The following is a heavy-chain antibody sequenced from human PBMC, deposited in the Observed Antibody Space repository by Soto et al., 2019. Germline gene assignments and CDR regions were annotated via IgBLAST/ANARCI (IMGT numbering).Heavy chain of an antibody. CDR2: ISYDGSNE. J-gene: IGHJ4*02. CDR3: ARGAPVDY. Sequence: QVQLVESGGGVVQPGRSLRLSCAASGFMFSSYAMNWVRQAPGKGLEWVAVISYDGSNEYYEDSVKGRFTISRDNSKNTLYLQMNSLRPEDTAVYYCARGAPVDYWGQGNLVTVSS. V-gene: IGHV3-30-3*01. CDR1: GFMFSSYA.